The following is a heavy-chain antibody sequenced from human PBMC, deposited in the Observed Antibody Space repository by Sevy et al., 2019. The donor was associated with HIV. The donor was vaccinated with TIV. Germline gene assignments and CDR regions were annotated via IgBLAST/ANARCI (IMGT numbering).Heavy chain of an antibody. CDR1: GVNLNDYA. V-gene: IGHV3-9*01. Sequence: GGSLRLSCTASGVNLNDYAMHWVRQVPGKGPEWVSSINYNADNIFYADSVKGRFTISRDNGQKSLYLQMDSLRVDDTALYFCTKDAGSGSFFSGYSYWNYMDVWGQGTTVTVSS. CDR2: INYNADNI. CDR3: TKDAGSGSFFSGYSYWNYMDV. D-gene: IGHD1-26*01. J-gene: IGHJ6*03.